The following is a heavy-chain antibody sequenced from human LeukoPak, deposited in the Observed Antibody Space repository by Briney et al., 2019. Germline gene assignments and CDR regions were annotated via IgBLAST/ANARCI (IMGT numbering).Heavy chain of an antibody. D-gene: IGHD3-22*01. V-gene: IGHV4-39*01. Sequence: PSETLSLTCTVSGGSISSSSYYWGWIRQPPGKGLEWIGSIYYSGSAYYNPSLKSRVTISVDTSKNQFSLKLSSVTAADTAVYYCATKDRPYYDSSEDYYYMDVWGKGTTVTVSS. CDR1: GGSISSSSYY. J-gene: IGHJ6*03. CDR2: IYYSGSA. CDR3: ATKDRPYYDSSEDYYYMDV.